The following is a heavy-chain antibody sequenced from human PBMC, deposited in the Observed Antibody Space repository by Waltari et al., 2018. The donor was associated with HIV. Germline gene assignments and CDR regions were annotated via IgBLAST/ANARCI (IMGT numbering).Heavy chain of an antibody. CDR2: IYSSGNT. D-gene: IGHD5-12*01. V-gene: IGHV4-61*02. CDR1: GGSISNGSYY. J-gene: IGHJ6*02. Sequence: QVQLQESGPGLVKPSQTLSLTCTVSGGSISNGSYYWNWIRQPAGKGLEWIGRIYSSGNTNYNHSLKSRVTISVDTSKNQFSLKLSSVTAADTAVYYCARGRFEGYILYYYYGMDVWGQGTTVSVSS. CDR3: ARGRFEGYILYYYYGMDV.